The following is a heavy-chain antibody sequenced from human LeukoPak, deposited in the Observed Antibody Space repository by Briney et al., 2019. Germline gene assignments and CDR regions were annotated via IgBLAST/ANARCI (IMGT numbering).Heavy chain of an antibody. CDR1: GFTFSSYA. Sequence: PGGSLRLSCAASGFTFSSYAMSWVRQAPGKGLVWVSRINSDGSSTTYADSVKGRFTISRDNANNTLYLQMNSLRAEDTAVYYCTRETVVNQRALDYWGQGTLVTVSS. CDR3: TRETVVNQRALDY. V-gene: IGHV3-74*03. J-gene: IGHJ4*02. CDR2: INSDGSST. D-gene: IGHD4-23*01.